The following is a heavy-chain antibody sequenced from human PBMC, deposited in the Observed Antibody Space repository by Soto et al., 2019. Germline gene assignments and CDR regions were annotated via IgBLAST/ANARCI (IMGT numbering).Heavy chain of an antibody. V-gene: IGHV3-30-3*01. CDR3: ARVKLLRPYYYYGMDV. J-gene: IGHJ6*02. CDR1: GFTFSSYA. CDR2: ISYDGSNK. D-gene: IGHD1-26*01. Sequence: GGSLRLSCAASGFTFSSYAMHWVRQAPGKGLEWVAVISYDGSNKYYADSVKGRFTISRDNSKNTLYLQMNSLRAEDTAVYYCARVKLLRPYYYYGMDVWGQGTTVTVSS.